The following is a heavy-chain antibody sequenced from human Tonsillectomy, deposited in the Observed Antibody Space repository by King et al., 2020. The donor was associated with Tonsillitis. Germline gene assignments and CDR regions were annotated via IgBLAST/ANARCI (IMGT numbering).Heavy chain of an antibody. Sequence: VQLVESGGGLVQPGGSLRLSCAASGFTFSSYAMSWVRQAPGKGLEWVSAISGSGGNTYYADSVKGRFTISRDNSKNTLYLQMNSLRAEDTAVYYCAKKVWNYYDSSGYPLDSWGQGTVVTVSS. CDR1: GFTFSSYA. D-gene: IGHD3-22*01. J-gene: IGHJ4*02. CDR2: ISGSGGNT. CDR3: AKKVWNYYDSSGYPLDS. V-gene: IGHV3-23*04.